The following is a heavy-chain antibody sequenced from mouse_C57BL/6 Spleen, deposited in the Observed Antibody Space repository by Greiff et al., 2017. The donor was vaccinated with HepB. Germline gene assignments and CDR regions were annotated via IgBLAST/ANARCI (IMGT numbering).Heavy chain of an antibody. D-gene: IGHD1-1*01. CDR1: GYSITSGYY. Sequence: VQLKESGPGLVKPSQSLSLTCSVTGYSITSGYYWNWIRQFPGNKLEWMGYISYDGSNNYNPSLKNRISITRDTSKNQFFLKLNSVTTEDTATYYCARENLLLFAYWGQGTLVTVSA. J-gene: IGHJ3*01. CDR3: ARENLLLFAY. V-gene: IGHV3-6*01. CDR2: ISYDGSN.